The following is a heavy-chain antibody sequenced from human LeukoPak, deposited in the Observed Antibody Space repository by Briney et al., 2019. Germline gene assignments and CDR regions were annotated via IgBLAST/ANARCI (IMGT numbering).Heavy chain of an antibody. CDR2: IYYSGST. Sequence: SETLSLTCTVSGGSISSSSYYWGWIRQPPGKGLEWIGSIYYSGSTYYNPSLKSRVTISVDTSKNQFSLKLISVTAADTAVYYCARDRVGAPYYFDYWGQGTLVTVSS. CDR3: ARDRVGAPYYFDY. V-gene: IGHV4-39*07. CDR1: GGSISSSSYY. J-gene: IGHJ4*02. D-gene: IGHD1-26*01.